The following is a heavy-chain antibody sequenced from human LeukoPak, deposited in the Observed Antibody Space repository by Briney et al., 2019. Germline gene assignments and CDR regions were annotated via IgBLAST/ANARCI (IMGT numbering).Heavy chain of an antibody. J-gene: IGHJ4*02. Sequence: GGSLRLSCAASGFTFSSYAMSWVRQAPGKGLEWVSVIYSGGSTYYAESVKGRSTISRDNSKNTLYLQMKSLRAEDTAVYYCARERNLEIAVAGTIFNYWGQGTLVTVSS. CDR3: ARERNLEIAVAGTIFNY. V-gene: IGHV3-66*01. CDR2: IYSGGST. D-gene: IGHD6-19*01. CDR1: GFTFSSYA.